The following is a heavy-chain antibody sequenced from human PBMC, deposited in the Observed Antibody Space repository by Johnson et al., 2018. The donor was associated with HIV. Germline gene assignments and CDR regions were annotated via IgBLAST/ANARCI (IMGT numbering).Heavy chain of an antibody. D-gene: IGHD5-18*01. CDR2: IGTAGDT. CDR3: ARDCSYGSNDAFDI. J-gene: IGHJ3*02. Sequence: VQLVESGGGVVQPGGSLRLSCSASGFTFSSYDMHWVRQATGKGLEWVSAIGTAGDTYYPGSVKGRFTISRENAKNSLYLQMNSLRAGDTAVYYCARDCSYGSNDAFDIWGQGTMVTVSS. CDR1: GFTFSSYD. V-gene: IGHV3-13*01.